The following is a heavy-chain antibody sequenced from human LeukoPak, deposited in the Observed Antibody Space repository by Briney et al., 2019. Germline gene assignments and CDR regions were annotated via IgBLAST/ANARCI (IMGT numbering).Heavy chain of an antibody. CDR2: ISWDGSTT. V-gene: IGHV3-43*01. CDR1: GFIFDDYT. J-gene: IGHJ4*02. Sequence: GGSLRLSCATSGFIFDDYTMHWVRQAPGKGLEWVSLISWDGSTTYYADSVKGRFTIFRDNTNNSLYLHLTSLRNDDTALYYCAKDERRIAATGSWGFDHWGQGTLVTVSS. CDR3: AKDERRIAATGSWGFDH. D-gene: IGHD6-13*01.